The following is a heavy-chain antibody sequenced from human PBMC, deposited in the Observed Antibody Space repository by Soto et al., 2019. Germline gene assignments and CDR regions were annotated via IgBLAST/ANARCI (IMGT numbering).Heavy chain of an antibody. Sequence: QLQLQESGPGLVKPSETLSLTCTVSGGSISSSSYYWGWIRQPPGKGLEWIGSIYYSGSTYYNPSLKSRVTLSVDTSKNRSSLKLSSVTAADAAVYYCARPQHSGYSSGWYAFDIWGQGTMVTVSS. CDR3: ARPQHSGYSSGWYAFDI. CDR2: IYYSGST. V-gene: IGHV4-39*01. J-gene: IGHJ3*02. CDR1: GGSISSSSYY. D-gene: IGHD6-19*01.